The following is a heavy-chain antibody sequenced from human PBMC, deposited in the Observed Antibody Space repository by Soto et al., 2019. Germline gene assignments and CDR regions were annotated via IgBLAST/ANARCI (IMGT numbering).Heavy chain of an antibody. CDR3: ARAPKVSGSSKTRPDF. V-gene: IGHV4-34*01. CDR2: ISQSGNT. CDR1: SGSFSGYY. J-gene: IGHJ4*02. Sequence: ETLSLTCSIYSGSFSGYYWSWIRQPPGKGLEWIGEISQSGNTNYSPSLKSRVSISIDTSKKQFSLNLASVSAADTAVYYCARAPKVSGSSKTRPDFWGQGTMVTVSS. D-gene: IGHD6-6*01.